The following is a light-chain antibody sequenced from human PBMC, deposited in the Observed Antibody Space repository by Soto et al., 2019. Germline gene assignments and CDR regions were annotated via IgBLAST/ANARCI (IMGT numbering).Light chain of an antibody. CDR3: QQYGSTQLT. CDR2: GAS. CDR1: QSVSRNY. V-gene: IGKV3-20*01. Sequence: EIVLTQSPGTLSLSPGGRATLSCRASQSVSRNYVAWYQQKPGQSPRLLIYGASNRASVIPDRFSGSASGADFTLSIVRLEPEDFAMYYCQQYGSTQLTFGGGTKVEIK. J-gene: IGKJ4*01.